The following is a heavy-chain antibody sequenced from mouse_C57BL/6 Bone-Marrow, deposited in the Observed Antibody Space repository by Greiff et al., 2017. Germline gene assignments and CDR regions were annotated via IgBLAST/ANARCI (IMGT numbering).Heavy chain of an antibody. CDR2: ISNLAYSI. CDR3: ARLDDGYPWFAY. Sequence: EVKLVESGGGLVQPGGSLKLSCAASGFTFSDYGMAWVRQAPRKGPEWVAFISNLAYSIYYADTVTGRFTISRENAKNTLYLEMSSLRSEDTAMYYCARLDDGYPWFAYWGQGTLVTVSA. CDR1: GFTFSDYG. V-gene: IGHV5-15*04. D-gene: IGHD2-3*01. J-gene: IGHJ3*01.